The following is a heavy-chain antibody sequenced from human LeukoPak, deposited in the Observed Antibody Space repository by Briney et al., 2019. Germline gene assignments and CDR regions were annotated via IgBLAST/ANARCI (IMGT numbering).Heavy chain of an antibody. CDR2: INHSGST. CDR1: GGSFSGYY. D-gene: IGHD3-22*01. Sequence: SETLSLTCAVYGGSFSGYYWSSIRQPPRKGLEWIGEINHSGSTNYNPSLKSRVTISVDTSKNQFSLKLSSVTAADTAVYYCARGLLFRAGYYYDSSGYYVDYWGQGTLVTVSS. V-gene: IGHV4-34*01. J-gene: IGHJ4*02. CDR3: ARGLLFRAGYYYDSSGYYVDY.